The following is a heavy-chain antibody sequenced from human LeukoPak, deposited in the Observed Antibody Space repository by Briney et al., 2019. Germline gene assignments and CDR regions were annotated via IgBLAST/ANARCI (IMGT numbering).Heavy chain of an antibody. CDR1: GDSISSYY. CDR2: IYSSGST. V-gene: IGHV4-59*08. J-gene: IGHJ4*02. D-gene: IGHD4-17*01. Sequence: SETLSLTCTVSGDSISSYYWSWIRQPPGKGLEWIGHIYSSGSTTYNPFLKSRVTISLDMSKNQFSLNLTSVTAADTAMYYCARYFRLRTDDGDYIGLFDYWGQGTLVPVSS. CDR3: ARYFRLRTDDGDYIGLFDY.